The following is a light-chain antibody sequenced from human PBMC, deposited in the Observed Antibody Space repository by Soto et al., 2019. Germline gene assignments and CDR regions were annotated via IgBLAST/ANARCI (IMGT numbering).Light chain of an antibody. CDR3: QQRYSTPGT. J-gene: IGKJ1*01. CDR2: AAS. Sequence: DIQMTQSPSSLSASVGDRVTITCRASQSISSYLNWYQQKPGKAPKLLIYAASSLQSGVPSRFSSSGSWTDFTPTISSLQPEEFAAFYCQQRYSTPGTFGRGTKVEIK. CDR1: QSISSY. V-gene: IGKV1-39*01.